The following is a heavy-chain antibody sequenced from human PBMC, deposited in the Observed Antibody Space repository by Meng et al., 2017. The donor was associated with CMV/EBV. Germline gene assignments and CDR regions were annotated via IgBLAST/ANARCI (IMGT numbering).Heavy chain of an antibody. CDR1: GGSFSGYY. D-gene: IGHD6-19*01. CDR3: ARQRSSGWLYYYYGMDV. CDR2: INHSGST. Sequence: SETLSLTCAVYGGSFSGYYWSWIRQPPGKGLEWIGEINHSGSTNYNPSLKSRITISVDPSKNQFSLKLSSVTAADTAVYYCARQRSSGWLYYYYGMDVWGQGTTVTVSS. V-gene: IGHV4-34*01. J-gene: IGHJ6*02.